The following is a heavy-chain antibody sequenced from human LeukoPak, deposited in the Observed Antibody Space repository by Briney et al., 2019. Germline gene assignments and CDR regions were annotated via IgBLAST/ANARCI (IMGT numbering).Heavy chain of an antibody. D-gene: IGHD1-26*01. Sequence: GGSLRLSCAASGFTFSSYAMSWVRQAPGKGLEWVSSISSSSSYIYYADSVKGRFTISRDNAKNSLYLQMNSLRAEDTAVYYCARDSRVGAPGPALVWGQGTLVTVSS. J-gene: IGHJ4*02. V-gene: IGHV3-21*01. CDR2: ISSSSSYI. CDR3: ARDSRVGAPGPALV. CDR1: GFTFSSYA.